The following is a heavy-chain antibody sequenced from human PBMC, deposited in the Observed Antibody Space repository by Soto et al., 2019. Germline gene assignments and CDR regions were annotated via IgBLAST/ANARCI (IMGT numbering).Heavy chain of an antibody. Sequence: QIQLVQSETEVKKPGASVRVSCKASGYTFTTYGITWVRQAPGQGLEWMGWISAYDGSTNYAQKLQGRVSMTTDSSTSTAYLDLRSLRFDDTAVYYCARDPASAYSGSSFDYWGQGTLVTVSS. CDR2: ISAYDGST. CDR3: ARDPASAYSGSSFDY. J-gene: IGHJ4*02. V-gene: IGHV1-18*04. CDR1: GYTFTTYG. D-gene: IGHD6-6*01.